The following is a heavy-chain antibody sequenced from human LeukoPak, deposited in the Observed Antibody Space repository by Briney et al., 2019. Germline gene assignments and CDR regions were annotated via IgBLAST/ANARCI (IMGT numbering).Heavy chain of an antibody. J-gene: IGHJ4*02. D-gene: IGHD3-10*01. CDR3: ARELPNRYGSGPRYYFDY. CDR1: GYTFTGYY. V-gene: IGHV1-2*02. CDR2: INPNSGGT. Sequence: ASVKVSCKASGYTFTGYYMHWVRQAPGQGLEWMGWINPNSGGTNYAQKFQGRVTMTRDTSISTAYMELSRLRSDDTAVYYCARELPNRYGSGPRYYFDYWGQGTLVTVSS.